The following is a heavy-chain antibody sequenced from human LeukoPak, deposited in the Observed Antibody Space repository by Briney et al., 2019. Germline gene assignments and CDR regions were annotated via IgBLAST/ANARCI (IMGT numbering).Heavy chain of an antibody. CDR1: GYSFASYW. CDR3: ARSPIAAAGTYGMDV. CDR2: IYPGDSDT. D-gene: IGHD6-13*01. J-gene: IGHJ6*02. V-gene: IGHV5-51*01. Sequence: GESLKISCKGSGYSFASYWIGWVRQMLGKGLEWMGIIYPGDSDTRYSPSFQGQVTISADKSISTAYLQWSSLKASDTAMYYCARSPIAAAGTYGMDVWGQGTTVTVSS.